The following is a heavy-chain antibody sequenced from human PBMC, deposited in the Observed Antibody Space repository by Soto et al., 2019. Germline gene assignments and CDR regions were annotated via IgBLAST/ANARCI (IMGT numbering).Heavy chain of an antibody. CDR2: ISYDGSNK. CDR1: GFTFSSYA. Sequence: PXGSLRLSCAASGFTFSSYAMHWVRQAPGKGLEWVAVISYDGSNKYYADSVKGRFTISRDNSKNTLYLQMNSLRAEDTAVYYCARDRIAARPRISGGFDYWGQGALVTVSS. J-gene: IGHJ4*02. V-gene: IGHV3-30-3*01. D-gene: IGHD6-6*01. CDR3: ARDRIAARPRISGGFDY.